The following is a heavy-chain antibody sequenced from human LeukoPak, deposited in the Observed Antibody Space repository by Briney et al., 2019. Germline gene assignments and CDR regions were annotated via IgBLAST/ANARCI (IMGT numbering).Heavy chain of an antibody. Sequence: PGRSLRLSCAASGFTVSSNYMSWVRQAPGKGLEWVSVIYSCGSTYSADSVKGRFTISRDNSKNTLSLQMNSLRAEDTAVYYCAQVRQYGYSSGWSDAFDIWGQGTMVTVSS. CDR1: GFTVSSNY. D-gene: IGHD6-19*01. CDR3: AQVRQYGYSSGWSDAFDI. J-gene: IGHJ3*02. CDR2: IYSCGST. V-gene: IGHV3-66*01.